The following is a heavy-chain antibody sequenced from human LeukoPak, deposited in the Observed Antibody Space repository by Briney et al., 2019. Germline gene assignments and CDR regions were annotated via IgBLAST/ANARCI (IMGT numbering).Heavy chain of an antibody. D-gene: IGHD1-26*01. J-gene: IGHJ4*02. CDR2: IYSGGST. CDR3: ARDLGGSYGYFDY. V-gene: IGHV3-66*01. CDR1: GLTVSSNY. Sequence: GGSLRLSCAASGLTVSSNYMSWVRQAPGKGREWVSVIYSGGSTYYADSVKGRFTISRDNSKNTLYLQMNSLRAEDTAVYYCARDLGGSYGYFDYWGQGTLVTVSS.